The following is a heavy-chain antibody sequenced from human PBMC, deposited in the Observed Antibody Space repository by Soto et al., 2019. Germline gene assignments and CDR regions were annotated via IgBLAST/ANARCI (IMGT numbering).Heavy chain of an antibody. CDR3: AKDSVRGSGPHPTRFHX. J-gene: IGHJ4*02. V-gene: IGHV3-23*01. CDR1: GFTFSSSS. CDR2: ISCSGGST. D-gene: IGHD3-10*01. Sequence: GGSLRLSCAASGFTFSSSSMSWVRQAPGTGLGWVSSISCSGGSTSYAYSVKVRFTISIDNSNNTLYLQMNSLKADDTAVHSCAKDSVRGSGPHPTRFHXWGQASMVAVSX.